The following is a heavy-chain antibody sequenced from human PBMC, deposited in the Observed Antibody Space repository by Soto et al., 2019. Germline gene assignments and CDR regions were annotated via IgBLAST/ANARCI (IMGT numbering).Heavy chain of an antibody. D-gene: IGHD3-22*01. V-gene: IGHV3-21*01. CDR1: GFTFSSYA. J-gene: IGHJ4*02. CDR3: ARDTYYYDSRAPHFDY. Sequence: EVQLLESGGGLVQPGGSLRLSCAASGFTFSSYAMSWVRQAPGKGLEWVSAISGSSSYIYYADSVKGRFTISRDNAKNSLYLQMNSLRAEDTAVYYCARDTYYYDSRAPHFDYWGQGTLVTVSS. CDR2: ISGSSSYI.